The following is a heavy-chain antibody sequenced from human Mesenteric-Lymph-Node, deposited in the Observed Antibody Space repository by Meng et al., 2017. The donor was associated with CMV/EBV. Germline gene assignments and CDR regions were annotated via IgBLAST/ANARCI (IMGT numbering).Heavy chain of an antibody. CDR3: AREGQDIVVVPAAWGYYGMDV. CDR2: ISGSGSTI. Sequence: GESLKISCAASGFTFSSYSMNWVRQAPGKGLEWVSYISGSGSTIYYADSVKGRFTISRDNAKNSLYLQMNSLRAEDTAVYYCAREGQDIVVVPAAWGYYGMDVWGQGTTVTVSS. V-gene: IGHV3-48*04. J-gene: IGHJ6*02. CDR1: GFTFSSYS. D-gene: IGHD2-2*01.